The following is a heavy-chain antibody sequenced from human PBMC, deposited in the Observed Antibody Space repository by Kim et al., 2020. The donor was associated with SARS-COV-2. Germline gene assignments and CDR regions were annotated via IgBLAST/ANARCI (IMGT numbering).Heavy chain of an antibody. CDR3: ARAVAGILSHYYYGMDV. J-gene: IGHJ6*02. D-gene: IGHD6-19*01. CDR2: IWYDGSNK. V-gene: IGHV3-33*01. Sequence: GGSLRLSCAASGFTFSSYGMHWVRQAPGKGLEWVAVIWYDGSNKYYADSVKGRFTISRDNSKNTLYLQMNSLRAEDTAVYYCARAVAGILSHYYYGMDVWGQGTTVTVSS. CDR1: GFTFSSYG.